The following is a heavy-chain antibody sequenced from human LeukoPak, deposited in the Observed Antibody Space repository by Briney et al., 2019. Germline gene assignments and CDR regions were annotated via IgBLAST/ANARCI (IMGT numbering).Heavy chain of an antibody. Sequence: SQTLSLTCAVSGGSISSGGYSWSWIRQPPGKGQEWIGYIYHSGSTYYNPSLKSRVTISVDRSKNQFSLKLSSVTAADTAVYYCARSDGGWFDPWGQGTLVTVSS. V-gene: IGHV4-30-2*01. CDR2: IYHSGST. CDR1: GGSISSGGYS. J-gene: IGHJ5*02. D-gene: IGHD3-10*01. CDR3: ARSDGGWFDP.